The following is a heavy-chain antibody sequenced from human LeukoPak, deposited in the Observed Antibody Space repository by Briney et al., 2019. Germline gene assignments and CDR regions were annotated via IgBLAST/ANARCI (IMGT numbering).Heavy chain of an antibody. CDR1: GGSISSYY. Sequence: PSETLSLTCTVSGGSISSYYWSWIRQPPGKRLEWIXXXXXSGSANYNPSLKSRVTISVDTSKNQFSLKLSSVTAADTAVYYCASRSSIWSGYQDTLYYFDSWGQGTLVTVSS. V-gene: IGHV4-59*01. CDR2: XXXSGSA. J-gene: IGHJ4*02. D-gene: IGHD3-3*01. CDR3: ASRSSIWSGYQDTLYYFDS.